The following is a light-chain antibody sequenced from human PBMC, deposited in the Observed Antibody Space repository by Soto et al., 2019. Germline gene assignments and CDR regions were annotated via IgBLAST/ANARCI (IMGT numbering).Light chain of an antibody. CDR1: QTLLYSSNNKNY. CDR2: WAS. V-gene: IGKV4-1*01. Sequence: DIVMTQSPDSLAVSLGERATFNCKSSQTLLYSSNNKNYLAWYQQKPGQPPKVIIYWASTRNSGVPDRFSGGVSGTDFSLTISSLQAEDVAVYYCQQYDTTPYTFGQGTKLEIK. CDR3: QQYDTTPYT. J-gene: IGKJ2*01.